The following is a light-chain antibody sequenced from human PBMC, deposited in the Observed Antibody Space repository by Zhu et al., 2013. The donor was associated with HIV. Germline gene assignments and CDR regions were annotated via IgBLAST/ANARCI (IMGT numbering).Light chain of an antibody. Sequence: EIVLTQSPGTLSLSPGERATLSCRASPSVWSNYLAWYQQKPGQPPMLLIFGASTRATGIPARFSGSGSGTDFTLTISSLEPEDFTIYYCQHRGQWPPYTFGQGTKLEIK. CDR3: QHRGQWPPYT. V-gene: IGKV3D-20*02. CDR2: GAS. CDR1: PSVWSNY. J-gene: IGKJ2*01.